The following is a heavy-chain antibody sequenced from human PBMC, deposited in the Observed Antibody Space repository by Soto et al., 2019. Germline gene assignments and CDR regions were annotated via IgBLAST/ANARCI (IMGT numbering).Heavy chain of an antibody. Sequence: ASVKVSCKASGYTFTSYDINWVRQATGQGLEWMGWMNPNSGNTGYAQKFQGRVTMTRNTSISTAYMELSSLRSEDTAVYYCAKERGVAGYYFDYWGQGTLVTVSS. CDR2: MNPNSGNT. CDR3: AKERGVAGYYFDY. V-gene: IGHV1-8*01. CDR1: GYTFTSYD. J-gene: IGHJ4*02. D-gene: IGHD6-19*01.